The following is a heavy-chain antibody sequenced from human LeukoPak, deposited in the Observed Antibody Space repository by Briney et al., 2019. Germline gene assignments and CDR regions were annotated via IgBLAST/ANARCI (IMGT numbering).Heavy chain of an antibody. D-gene: IGHD3-22*01. J-gene: IGHJ5*02. CDR3: ARGHYYDSSGYYSS. CDR2: IRGNSGNI. Sequence: GGSLRLSCAASGFSIDDYGMHWVRQAPGKGLEWVSGIRGNSGNIAYADSVKGRFTISRDNAKNSLYLQMDSLRAEDTAVYYCARGHYYDSSGYYSSWGQGTLVTVSS. CDR1: GFSIDDYG. V-gene: IGHV3-9*01.